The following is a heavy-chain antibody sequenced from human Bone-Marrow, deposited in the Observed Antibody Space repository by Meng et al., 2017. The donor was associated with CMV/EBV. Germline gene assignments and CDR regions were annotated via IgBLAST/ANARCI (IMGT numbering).Heavy chain of an antibody. V-gene: IGHV1-8*01. Sequence: PGYTFSGYDITWVRPPTGQGLEWMGWMNPNSDNTGYAQRFQGRVTMSRNSATSTAYMELSSLTSDDTAIYYCARAEVRATTNYYFETSGQGTLVTVSS. CDR2: MNPNSDNT. CDR3: ARAEVRATTNYYFET. CDR1: GYTFSGYD. J-gene: IGHJ4*02. D-gene: IGHD1-26*01.